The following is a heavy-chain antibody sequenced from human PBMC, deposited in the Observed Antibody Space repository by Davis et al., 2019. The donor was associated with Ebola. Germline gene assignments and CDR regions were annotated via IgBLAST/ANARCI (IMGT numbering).Heavy chain of an antibody. D-gene: IGHD6-6*01. CDR2: IYHSGST. Sequence: MPSETLSLTCTVSGGSISSSNWWSWVRQPPGKGLEWIGEIYHSGSTNYNPSLKSRVTISVDKSKNQFSLKLSSVTAADTAVYYCARRSALYYYYYGMDVWGQGTTVTVSS. J-gene: IGHJ6*02. CDR1: GGSISSSNW. V-gene: IGHV4-4*02. CDR3: ARRSALYYYYYGMDV.